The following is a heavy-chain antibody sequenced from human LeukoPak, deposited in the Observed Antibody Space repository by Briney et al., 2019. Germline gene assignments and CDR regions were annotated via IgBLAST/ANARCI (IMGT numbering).Heavy chain of an antibody. V-gene: IGHV4-34*01. CDR1: GGSFSGYY. CDR2: INHSGST. J-gene: IGHJ4*02. Sequence: SETLSLTCAVYGGSFSGYYWSWIRQPPGKGLEWIREINHSGSTNYNPSLKSRVTISVDTSKNQFSLKLSSVTAADTAVYYCARSPRLGDILTGYYSDYWGQGTLVTVSS. D-gene: IGHD3-9*01. CDR3: ARSPRLGDILTGYYSDY.